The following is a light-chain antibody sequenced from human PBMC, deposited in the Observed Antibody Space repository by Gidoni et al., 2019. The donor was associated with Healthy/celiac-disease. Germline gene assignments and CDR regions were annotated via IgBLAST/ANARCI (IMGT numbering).Light chain of an antibody. CDR1: QSISSY. J-gene: IGKJ4*01. Sequence: DIQMTHSPSSLSASVGDRVTITCRESQSISSYLNWYQQKPGKAPKLLIYAASSLQSGVPSRFSGSGSGTDFTLTISSLQPEDFATYYCQQSYSTPLTFXGXTKVEIK. V-gene: IGKV1-39*01. CDR3: QQSYSTPLT. CDR2: AAS.